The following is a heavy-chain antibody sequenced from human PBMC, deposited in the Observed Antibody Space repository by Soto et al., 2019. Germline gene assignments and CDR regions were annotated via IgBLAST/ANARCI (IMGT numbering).Heavy chain of an antibody. Sequence: GASVKVSCKASGYTFTSYDINWVRQATRQGLEWMGWMNPNSGNTGYAQKFQGRVTMTRNTSISTAYMELSSLRSEDTAVYYCARGPSAPTYYYYYYMDVWGKGTTVTVSS. CDR1: GYTFTSYD. V-gene: IGHV1-8*01. J-gene: IGHJ6*03. CDR2: MNPNSGNT. CDR3: ARGPSAPTYYYYYYMDV.